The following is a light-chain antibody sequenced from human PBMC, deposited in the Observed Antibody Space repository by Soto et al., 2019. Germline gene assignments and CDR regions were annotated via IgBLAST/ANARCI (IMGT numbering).Light chain of an antibody. CDR3: QQYGSSGT. Sequence: EIGLAQSPGIVSLSPREIAILSCRASQTISGTSLAWYQQKPGQAPRLLIYGASSRATGIPDRFTGSGSATDFTLTISRLEPEDFAVYYCQQYGSSGTFGQGTKVDIK. CDR1: QTISGTS. J-gene: IGKJ1*01. CDR2: GAS. V-gene: IGKV3-20*01.